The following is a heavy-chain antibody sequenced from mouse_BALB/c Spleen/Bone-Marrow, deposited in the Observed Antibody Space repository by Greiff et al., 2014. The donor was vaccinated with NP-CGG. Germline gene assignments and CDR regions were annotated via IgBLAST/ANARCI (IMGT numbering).Heavy chain of an antibody. V-gene: IGHV1-66*01. CDR2: IFPGSGNT. D-gene: IGHD1-1*01. CDR1: GYSFTSYY. CDR3: ARGRVTTVVATGAMDY. Sequence: VQLQQSGPELVKPGASVKISCKASGYSFTSYYIHWVKQRPGQGLEWTGWIFPGSGNTKYNEKFKGKATLTADTSSSTAYMQLSSLTSEDSAVYFCARGRVTTVVATGAMDYWGQGTSVTVSS. J-gene: IGHJ4*01.